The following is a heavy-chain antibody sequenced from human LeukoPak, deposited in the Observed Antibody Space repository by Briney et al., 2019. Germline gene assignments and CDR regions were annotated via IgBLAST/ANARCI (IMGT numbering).Heavy chain of an antibody. J-gene: IGHJ3*02. V-gene: IGHV1-69*13. CDR3: ARDLETTVTTISRGAFDI. Sequence: ASVKVSCKASGGTFSSYAISWVRQAPGQGLEWMGGIIPIFGTASYAQKFQGRVTITADESTSTAYMELSSLRSEDTAVYYCARDLETTVTTISRGAFDIWGQGTMVTVSS. D-gene: IGHD4-17*01. CDR2: IIPIFGTA. CDR1: GGTFSSYA.